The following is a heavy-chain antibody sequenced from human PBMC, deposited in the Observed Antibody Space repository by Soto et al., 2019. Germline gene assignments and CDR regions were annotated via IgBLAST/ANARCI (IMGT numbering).Heavy chain of an antibody. CDR2: IIPISGTA. CDR1: GGTFSSYA. V-gene: IGHV1-69*13. CDR3: ARRVVPAAMSWFDP. D-gene: IGHD2-2*01. J-gene: IGHJ5*02. Sequence: GASVKVSCKASGGTFSSYAISWVRQAPGQGLEWMGGIIPISGTANYAQKFQGRVTITADESTSTAYMELSSLRSEDTAVYYCARRVVPAAMSWFDPWGQGTLVTVSS.